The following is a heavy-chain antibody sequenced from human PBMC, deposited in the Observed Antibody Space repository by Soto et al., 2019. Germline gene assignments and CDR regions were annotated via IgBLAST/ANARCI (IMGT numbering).Heavy chain of an antibody. CDR2: VYSSGTT. D-gene: IGHD3-10*01. Sequence: PSETLSLTCSVSGGSINSYWWSWIRQPAGKGLEWIGRVYSSGTTDYNPSLNSRATLSVETSKNQFSLKLSSVTAADTAVYYCARDIGSYAYGEGYWGQGIQVTVSP. V-gene: IGHV4-4*07. J-gene: IGHJ4*02. CDR3: ARDIGSYAYGEGY. CDR1: GGSINSYW.